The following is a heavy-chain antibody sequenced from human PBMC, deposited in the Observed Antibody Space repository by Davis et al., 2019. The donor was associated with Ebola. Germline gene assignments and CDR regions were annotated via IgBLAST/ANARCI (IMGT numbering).Heavy chain of an antibody. V-gene: IGHV4-34*01. CDR2: INHSGST. CDR1: GGSFSGYY. J-gene: IGHJ4*02. Sequence: SETLSLTCAVYGGSFSGYYWSWIRQPPGKGLEWIGEINHSGSTNYNPSLKSRVTISVDTSKKQFSLKLSSVTAADTAVYYCARGKDSSGYPYYFDYWGQGTLVTVSS. D-gene: IGHD3-22*01. CDR3: ARGKDSSGYPYYFDY.